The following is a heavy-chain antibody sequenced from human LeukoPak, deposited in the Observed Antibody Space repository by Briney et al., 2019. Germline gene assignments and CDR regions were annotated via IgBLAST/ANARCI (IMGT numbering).Heavy chain of an antibody. CDR3: ARSRGYFDY. J-gene: IGHJ4*02. Sequence: SGPTQLKPTQTLTLTCTFSGFSLRTSGVGVGWIRQPPGEALEWLSLIYWDDDKRFSPSLKSRLTITKDTSKNQVVLTMTNMDPVDTATYYCARSRGYFDYWGQGTLVTVSS. V-gene: IGHV2-5*02. CDR1: GFSLRTSGVG. CDR2: IYWDDDK. D-gene: IGHD1-26*01.